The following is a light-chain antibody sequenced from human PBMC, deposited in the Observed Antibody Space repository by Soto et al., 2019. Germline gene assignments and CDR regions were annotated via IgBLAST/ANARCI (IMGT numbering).Light chain of an antibody. CDR3: QQYGTSPLT. Sequence: VLTQSPGTLSLSPWERATLSCRASQSVSYYLAWYQQKPGQAPRLLIYDASSRATGVPDRFSGSGSGTDFTLTISRLEPEDFAGYYCQQYGTSPLTFGGGTKVDIK. V-gene: IGKV3-20*01. CDR2: DAS. CDR1: QSVSYY. J-gene: IGKJ4*01.